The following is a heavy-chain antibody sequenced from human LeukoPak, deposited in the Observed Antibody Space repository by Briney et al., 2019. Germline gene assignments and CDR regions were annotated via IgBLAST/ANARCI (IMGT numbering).Heavy chain of an antibody. CDR3: ARVFRSTYGSGSYYLDY. CDR1: RFTFSSYG. Sequence: GGSLRLSCAASRFTFSSYGMNWVRQGPGQGLERVSYISSSCSTRYYADSVKGRFIISRVNSKNTQYFQMISSRTEDTGVYYCARVFRSTYGSGSYYLDYWGQGTLVTVSS. J-gene: IGHJ4*02. D-gene: IGHD3-10*01. V-gene: IGHV3-48*01. CDR2: ISSSCSTR.